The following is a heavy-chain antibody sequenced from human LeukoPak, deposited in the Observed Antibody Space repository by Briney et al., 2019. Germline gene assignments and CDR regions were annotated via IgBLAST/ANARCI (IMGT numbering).Heavy chain of an antibody. V-gene: IGHV3-21*01. D-gene: IGHD6-19*01. Sequence: PGGSLRLSCTVSGFTFSSFTMNWVRQGPGKGLEWVASISNSGDYISYADSLEGRFTISRDNAKNSLFLQMSSLRAEDTAVYYCAREMYAGWYFAFDIWGQGTMVTVSS. CDR2: ISNSGDYI. CDR1: GFTFSSFT. J-gene: IGHJ3*02. CDR3: AREMYAGWYFAFDI.